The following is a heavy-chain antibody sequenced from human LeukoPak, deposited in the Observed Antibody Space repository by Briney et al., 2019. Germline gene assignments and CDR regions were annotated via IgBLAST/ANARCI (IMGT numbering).Heavy chain of an antibody. Sequence: GGSLRLSCAASGFTFSSYSMNWVRQAPGKGLEWVSYISSSGSTIYYADSVKGRFTISRDNAKNSLYLQMNSLRAEDTAVYYCAAGVTRMASYAFDIWGQGTMVTVSS. D-gene: IGHD3-10*01. CDR3: AAGVTRMASYAFDI. V-gene: IGHV3-48*04. CDR2: ISSSGSTI. J-gene: IGHJ3*02. CDR1: GFTFSSYS.